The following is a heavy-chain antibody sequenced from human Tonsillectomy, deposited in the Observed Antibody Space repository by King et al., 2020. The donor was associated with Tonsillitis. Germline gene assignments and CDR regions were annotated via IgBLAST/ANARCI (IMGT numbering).Heavy chain of an antibody. CDR3: ARGRDGYNYADS. D-gene: IGHD5-24*01. CDR1: GGTFSTYA. J-gene: IGHJ4*02. CDR2: IIPSFGPS. V-gene: IGHV1-69*01. Sequence: VQLVQSGAEVRKPGSSVKVSCKAPGGTFSTYAISWVRQAPGQGLEWMGGIIPSFGPSHDAHKFQGRVTFTADESTTTAFMELSGLRSEDTAVYYCARGRDGYNYADSWGQGTLVTVSS.